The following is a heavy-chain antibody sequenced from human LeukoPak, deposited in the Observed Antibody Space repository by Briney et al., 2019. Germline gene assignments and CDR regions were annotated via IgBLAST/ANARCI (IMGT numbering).Heavy chain of an antibody. CDR1: GFIFNDHY. CDR2: ISSSGSTI. V-gene: IGHV3-11*04. J-gene: IGHJ4*02. Sequence: GGSLRLSCAASGFIFNDHYMSWIRQAPGKGLEWVSYISSSGSTIYYADSVKGRFTISRDNAKTSLYLQMNSLRAEDTAVYYCARPGYYGSGSYYVYWGQGTLVTVSS. CDR3: ARPGYYGSGSYYVY. D-gene: IGHD3-10*01.